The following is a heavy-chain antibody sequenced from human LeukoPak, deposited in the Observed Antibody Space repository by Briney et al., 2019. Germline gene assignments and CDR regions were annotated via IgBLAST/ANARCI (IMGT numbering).Heavy chain of an antibody. CDR1: GYSFTSHW. V-gene: IGHV5-51*01. J-gene: IGHJ4*02. CDR2: IYPGDSDT. CDR3: ARQGDSSWLNKFDH. Sequence: PGESLKISCKGSGYSFTSHWIGWARQPPGKGLEWMGIIYPGDSDTKYSPSFQGQVTISADKSISTAYLQWSSLKASDTAIYYCARQGDSSWLNKFDHWGQGTTVTVSS. D-gene: IGHD6-13*01.